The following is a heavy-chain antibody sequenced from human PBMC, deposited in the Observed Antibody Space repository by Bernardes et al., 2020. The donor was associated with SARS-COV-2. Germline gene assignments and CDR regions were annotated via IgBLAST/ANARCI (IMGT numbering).Heavy chain of an antibody. J-gene: IGHJ4*02. CDR1: GFSLSPSGVG. CDR3: AHRRVWGGGYAY. D-gene: IGHD1-26*01. CDR2: IYWDDDK. V-gene: IGHV2-5*02. Sequence: SGHTLSQPTQTLTLTCPFSGFSLSPSGVGVGWIRQPPGKALEWLALIYWDDDKRYSPSLKSRLTITKDTSKNQVVLTMTNMDPVDTATYYCAHRRVWGGGYAYWGQGTLVTVSS.